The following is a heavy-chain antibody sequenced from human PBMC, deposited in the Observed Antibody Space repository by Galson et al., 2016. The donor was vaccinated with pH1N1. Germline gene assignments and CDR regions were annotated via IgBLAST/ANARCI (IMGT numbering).Heavy chain of an antibody. CDR3: ARSVLVALTPDS. CDR2: IAFEGGSQK. V-gene: IGHV3-30*03. CDR1: GFTFSDYP. D-gene: IGHD2-21*01. Sequence: SLRLSCAASGFTFSDYPMHWVRQAPGKGLEWVAVIAFEGGSQKFYGDFVKGRFTISRDNSKNTMYLQMNSLTPEDTAVYYCARSVLVALTPDSWGQGTLVTVSS. J-gene: IGHJ5*01.